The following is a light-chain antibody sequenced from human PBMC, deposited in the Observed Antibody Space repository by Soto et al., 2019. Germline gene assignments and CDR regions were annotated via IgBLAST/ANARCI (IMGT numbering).Light chain of an antibody. CDR2: DVV. CDR1: SSDVGGYNS. Sequence: QSALTQPASVSGSPGESITISCTGTSSDVGGYNSVSWYQHHPGKAPKLILYDVVYPPSGVSCRFSASKCGTTASLTIAGLQAADEADYFCSSFTSSMSNVFGSGTKLTVL. V-gene: IGLV2-14*03. CDR3: SSFTSSMSNV. J-gene: IGLJ1*01.